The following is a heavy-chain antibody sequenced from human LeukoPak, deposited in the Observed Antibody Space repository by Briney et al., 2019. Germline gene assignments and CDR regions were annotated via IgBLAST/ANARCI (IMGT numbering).Heavy chain of an antibody. CDR1: GGSISSYY. V-gene: IGHV4-59*12. CDR2: IYYSGST. D-gene: IGHD6-13*01. CDR3: ARGKIAAAGPGPYMDV. J-gene: IGHJ6*03. Sequence: SETLSLTCTVSGGSISSYYWSWIRQPPGKGLEWIGYIYYSGSTNYNPSLKSRVTISVDTSKNQFSLKLSSVTAADTAVYYCARGKIAAAGPGPYMDVWGKGTTVTVSS.